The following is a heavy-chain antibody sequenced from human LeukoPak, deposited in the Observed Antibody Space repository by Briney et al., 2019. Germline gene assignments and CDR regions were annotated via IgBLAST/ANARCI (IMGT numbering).Heavy chain of an antibody. CDR1: GGSISSYY. CDR2: IYYSGST. Sequence: SETLSLTCTVSGGSISSYYWSWIRQPPGKGLEWIGYIYYSGSTNYNPSLKSRVTISVDTSKNQFSLKLGSVTAADTAVYYCARSGGYDFWSGYYYYYMDVWGKGTTVTVSS. CDR3: ARSGGYDFWSGYYYYYMDV. J-gene: IGHJ6*03. V-gene: IGHV4-59*01. D-gene: IGHD3-3*01.